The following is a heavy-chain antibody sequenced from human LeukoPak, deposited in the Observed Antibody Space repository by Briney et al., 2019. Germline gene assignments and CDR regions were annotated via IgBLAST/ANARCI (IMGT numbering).Heavy chain of an antibody. CDR3: TRDFWTDY. CDR1: GFTFDDYA. D-gene: IGHD3/OR15-3a*01. V-gene: IGHV3-7*01. Sequence: GGSLRLSCAASGFTFDDYAMHWVRQAPGRGLEWVANIKLDGTQKNYIQSVRGRFTISRDNARNFLYLQLSSLRAGDTAVYYCTRDFWTDYWGQGTLVTVSS. CDR2: IKLDGTQK. J-gene: IGHJ4*02.